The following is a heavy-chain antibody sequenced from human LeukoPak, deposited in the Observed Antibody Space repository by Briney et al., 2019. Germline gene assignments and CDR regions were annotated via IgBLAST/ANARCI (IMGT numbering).Heavy chain of an antibody. J-gene: IGHJ6*03. CDR2: INPSGGST. CDR3: AREVAYYDILTGPVPNYYMDV. D-gene: IGHD3-9*01. Sequence: ASVKVSCKASGYTFTSYYMHWVRQAPGQGLEWMGIINPSGGSTSYAQKFQGRVTMTRDTSTSTVYMELSSLRSEDTAVYYCAREVAYYDILTGPVPNYYMDVWGKGTTVTVSS. V-gene: IGHV1-46*01. CDR1: GYTFTSYY.